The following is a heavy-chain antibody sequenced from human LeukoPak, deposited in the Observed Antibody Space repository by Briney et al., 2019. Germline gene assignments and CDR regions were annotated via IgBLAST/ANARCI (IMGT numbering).Heavy chain of an antibody. J-gene: IGHJ4*02. CDR2: ISSSSSTI. CDR1: GFTFSSYS. CDR3: ARVWSSGYTKDY. V-gene: IGHV3-48*04. D-gene: IGHD3-22*01. Sequence: GGSLRLSCAASGFTFSSYSIDWVRRAPGKGLEWLSYISSSSSTIYYADSVKGRFTISRDNAKNSVYLQMNSLRAEDTAVYYCARVWSSGYTKDYWGQGTLVTVSS.